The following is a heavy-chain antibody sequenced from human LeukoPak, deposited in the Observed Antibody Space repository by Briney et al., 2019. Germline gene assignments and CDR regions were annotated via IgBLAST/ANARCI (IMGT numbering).Heavy chain of an antibody. CDR2: IRSKANSYAT. CDR3: TSPQINTMVRGVINGWFDP. V-gene: IGHV3-73*01. J-gene: IGHJ5*02. Sequence: GGSLRLSCAASGFTFSGSAMHWVRQASGKGLEWVGRIRSKANSYATAFAASVKGRFTISRDDSKNTAYLQMNSLKTEDTAVYYCTSPQINTMVRGVINGWFDPWGQGTLVTVSS. CDR1: GFTFSGSA. D-gene: IGHD3-10*01.